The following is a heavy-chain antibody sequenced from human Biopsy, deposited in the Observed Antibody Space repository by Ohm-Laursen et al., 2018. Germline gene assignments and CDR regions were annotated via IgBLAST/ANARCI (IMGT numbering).Heavy chain of an antibody. Sequence: SLRLSCSASGFTFSSYWMNWVRQVPGKGLEWVSSITGGGNYINYADSVRGRFTISRDNSKNSVYLVMSSLRAEDTAVYYCGRSYGIMAAPVHLWGQGTLVTVSS. D-gene: IGHD3-16*01. CDR3: GRSYGIMAAPVHL. J-gene: IGHJ4*01. CDR1: GFTFSSYW. V-gene: IGHV3-21*06. CDR2: ITGGGNYI.